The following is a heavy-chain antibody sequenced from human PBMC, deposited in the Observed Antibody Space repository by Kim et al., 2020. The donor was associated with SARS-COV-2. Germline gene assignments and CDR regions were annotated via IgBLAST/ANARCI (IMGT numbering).Heavy chain of an antibody. CDR3: ARGAIWGLRGVIAVAGKGQRNWFDP. CDR1: GGSFSGYY. CDR2: INHSGST. J-gene: IGHJ5*02. Sequence: SETLSLTCAVYGGSFSGYYWSWIRQPPGKGLEWIGEINHSGSTNYNPSLKSRVTISVDTSKNQFSLKLSSVTAADTAVYYCARGAIWGLRGVIAVAGKGQRNWFDPWGQGTLVTVSS. V-gene: IGHV4-34*01. D-gene: IGHD6-19*01.